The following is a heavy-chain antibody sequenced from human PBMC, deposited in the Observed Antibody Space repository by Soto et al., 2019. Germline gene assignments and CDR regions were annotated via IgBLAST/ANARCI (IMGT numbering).Heavy chain of an antibody. CDR3: ARGFKWFGELLFDY. CDR2: IYYSGST. D-gene: IGHD3-10*01. Sequence: XETLSLTCTVAGGSISSYYWSWIRQPPGKGLEWIGYIYYSGSTNYNPSLKSRVTISVDTSKNQFSLKLSSVTAADTAVYYCARGFKWFGELLFDYWGQGTLVTVSS. CDR1: GGSISSYY. J-gene: IGHJ4*02. V-gene: IGHV4-59*01.